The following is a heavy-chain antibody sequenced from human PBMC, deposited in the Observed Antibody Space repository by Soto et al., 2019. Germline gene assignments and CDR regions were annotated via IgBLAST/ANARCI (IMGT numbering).Heavy chain of an antibody. J-gene: IGHJ5*02. Sequence: PGESLKISCKASGYTFTSYWIGWVRQMPGKGLEWMGIIYPGDSDSRYSLSFQGRATISVDRSISTAYLQWSSLKASDTALYYCARGHCSSTTCYKAGFDPWGQETLVTVSS. CDR1: GYTFTSYW. CDR3: ARGHCSSTTCYKAGFDP. D-gene: IGHD2-2*02. CDR2: IYPGDSDS. V-gene: IGHV5-51*01.